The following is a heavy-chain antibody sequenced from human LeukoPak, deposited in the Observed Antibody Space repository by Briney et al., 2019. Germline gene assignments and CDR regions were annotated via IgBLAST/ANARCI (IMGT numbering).Heavy chain of an antibody. CDR3: ARHGDYYGSGDYFDY. Sequence: GSLRLSCAASGFTFSSYEMNWVRQAPGKGLEWVGSIYYSGSTYYNPSLKSRVTISVDTSKNQFSLKLSSVTAADTAVYYCARHGDYYGSGDYFDYWGQGTLVTVSS. J-gene: IGHJ4*02. CDR1: GFTFSSYE. D-gene: IGHD3-10*01. CDR2: IYYSGST. V-gene: IGHV4-39*01.